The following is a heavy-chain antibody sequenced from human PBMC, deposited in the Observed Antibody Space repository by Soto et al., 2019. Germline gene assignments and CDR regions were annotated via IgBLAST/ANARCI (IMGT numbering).Heavy chain of an antibody. V-gene: IGHV1-69*01. CDR3: ARASYFGSGIQQKYYYGMDV. J-gene: IGHJ6*02. CDR2: IIPMFGTP. Sequence: QVQLVQSGSEVKRPGSSVRVSCKAPGGAFSNFAITWVQQAPGQGLEWVGGIIPMFGTPNHAHKFQGRVTITADGSTRTVYMELTSLRFEDTAVYYCARASYFGSGIQQKYYYGMDVWGQGTTVTVSS. CDR1: GGAFSNFA. D-gene: IGHD3-10*01.